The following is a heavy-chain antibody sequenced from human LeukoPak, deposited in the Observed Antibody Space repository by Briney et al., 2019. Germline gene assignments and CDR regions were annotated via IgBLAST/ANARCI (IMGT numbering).Heavy chain of an antibody. CDR2: IYYSGST. V-gene: IGHV4-31*03. CDR1: VGSISSGGYY. Sequence: SGPLSLTCTVSVGSISSGGYYWSWIRQHPGRGLVWIVYIYYSGSTYSHPSLKTRVTLSVDTPKTQFFLKLSPVPAPDTAVYYCARVTYYDSSGWHDPWGQGTLVTVSS. D-gene: IGHD3-22*01. CDR3: ARVTYYDSSGWHDP. J-gene: IGHJ5*02.